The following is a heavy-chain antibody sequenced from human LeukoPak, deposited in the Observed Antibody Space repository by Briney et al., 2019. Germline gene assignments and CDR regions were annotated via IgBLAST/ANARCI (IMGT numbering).Heavy chain of an antibody. J-gene: IGHJ4*02. Sequence: GESLKISCKGSGYSFTSYWIGWVRQMPGKGLEWMGIIYPGDSDTRYSPSFRGQVTISADKSISTAYLQWSSLKASDTAMYYCARDGQLGYCSGGSCYFSASFLFDYWGQGTLVTVSS. CDR3: ARDGQLGYCSGGSCYFSASFLFDY. CDR2: IYPGDSDT. CDR1: GYSFTSYW. V-gene: IGHV5-51*01. D-gene: IGHD2-15*01.